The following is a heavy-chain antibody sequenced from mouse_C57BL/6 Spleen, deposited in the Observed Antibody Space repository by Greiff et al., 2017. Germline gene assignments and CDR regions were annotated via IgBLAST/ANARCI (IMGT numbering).Heavy chain of an antibody. V-gene: IGHV5-4*03. D-gene: IGHD2-5*01. CDR3: AGSYSNPVAY. CDR1: GFTFSSYA. CDR2: ISDGGSYT. Sequence: EVMLVESGGGLVKPGGSLKLSCAASGFTFSSYAMSWVRQTPEKRLEWVATISDGGSYTYYPDNVKGRFTISRDNAKNNLYLQMSHLKSEDTDLCYCAGSYSNPVAYWGQRTLGTVSA. J-gene: IGHJ3*01.